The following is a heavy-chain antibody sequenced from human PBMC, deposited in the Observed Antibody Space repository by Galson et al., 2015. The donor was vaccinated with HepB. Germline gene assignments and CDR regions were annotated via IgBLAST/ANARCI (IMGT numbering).Heavy chain of an antibody. D-gene: IGHD4-11*01. Sequence: SLRLSCAASGFTFSSYWMHWVRQAPGKGLVWVSRINSDGSSTSYADSVKGRFTISRDNAKNTLYLQMNSLRAEDTAVYYCAREMSYSRHDNWFDPWGQGTLVTVSS. CDR2: INSDGSST. J-gene: IGHJ5*02. V-gene: IGHV3-74*01. CDR3: AREMSYSRHDNWFDP. CDR1: GFTFSSYW.